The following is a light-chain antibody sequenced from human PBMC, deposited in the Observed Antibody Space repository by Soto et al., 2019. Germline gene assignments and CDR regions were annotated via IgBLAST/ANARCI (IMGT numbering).Light chain of an antibody. Sequence: QCVLTQPASVSRVAGHSIIISCVGTSSDIGDYNYVSCLQQPPGKVPTFIIYDVSSRPSGVSYRFSATKSGNTASLTISGLQAQDEDDYYCCSYTRSGTLIFCTGPKVT. V-gene: IGLV2-14*01. CDR3: CSYTRSGTLI. J-gene: IGLJ1*01. CDR2: DVS. CDR1: SSDIGDYNY.